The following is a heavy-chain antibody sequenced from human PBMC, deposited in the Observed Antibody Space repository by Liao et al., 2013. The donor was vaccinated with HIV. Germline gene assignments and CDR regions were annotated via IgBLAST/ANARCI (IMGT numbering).Heavy chain of an antibody. CDR2: IYTSGST. CDR3: ASRGHLRSFGYYMDV. Sequence: QVQLQESGPGLVKPSQTLSLTCTVSGGSISSGSYYWSWIRQPAGKGLEWIGRIYTSGSTNYNPSLKSRVTISVDTSKNQFSLKLSSVTAADTAVYYCASRGHLRSFGYYMDVWGKGTTVTVSS. J-gene: IGHJ6*03. V-gene: IGHV4-61*02. D-gene: IGHD3-3*01. CDR1: GGSISSGSYY.